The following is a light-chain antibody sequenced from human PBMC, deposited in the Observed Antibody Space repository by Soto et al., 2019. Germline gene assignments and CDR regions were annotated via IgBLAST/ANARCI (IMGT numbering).Light chain of an antibody. V-gene: IGKV1-5*03. J-gene: IGKJ2*01. CDR1: QSINSW. CDR3: QQYNRYPHT. CDR2: KAS. Sequence: DIQMTQSPSTLSASVGDRVTIACRASQSINSWLAWYQQKPGKAPKLLIYKASSLETGVPLRFRGSGSGTEFPLTISSLQPDDFASYYCQQYNRYPHTFGQGTKLEI.